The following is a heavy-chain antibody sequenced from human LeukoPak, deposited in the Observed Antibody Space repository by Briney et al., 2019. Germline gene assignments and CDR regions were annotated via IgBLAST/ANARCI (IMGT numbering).Heavy chain of an antibody. Sequence: PGGSLRLSCAASGFTFSSDSMNWGRQAPGKGLEWVSSISSSSSYIYYADSVKGRFTISRDNAKNSLYLQMNSLRAEDTAVYYCASPMVVAAKTFDYWGQGTLVTVSS. V-gene: IGHV3-21*01. CDR3: ASPMVVAAKTFDY. J-gene: IGHJ4*02. CDR1: GFTFSSDS. CDR2: ISSSSSYI. D-gene: IGHD2-15*01.